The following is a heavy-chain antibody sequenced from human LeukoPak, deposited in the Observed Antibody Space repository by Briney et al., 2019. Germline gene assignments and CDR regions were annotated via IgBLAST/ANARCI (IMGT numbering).Heavy chain of an antibody. CDR2: IYYSGST. D-gene: IGHD1-14*01. CDR3: ARVPPRYNPARYYYYMDV. V-gene: IGHV4-61*01. J-gene: IGHJ6*03. CDR1: GGSISSSSYY. Sequence: KASETLSLTCTVSGGSISSSSYYWSWIRQPPGKGLEWIGYIYYSGSTNYNPSLKSRVTISVDTSKNQFSLKLSSVTAADTAVYYCARVPPRYNPARYYYYMDVWGKGTTVTVSS.